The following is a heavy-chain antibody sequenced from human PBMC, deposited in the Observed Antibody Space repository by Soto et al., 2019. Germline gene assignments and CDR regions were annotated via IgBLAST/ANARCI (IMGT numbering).Heavy chain of an antibody. CDR1: GGTFSSYT. CDR3: ARDGVGARGDWFDP. V-gene: IGHV1-69*08. D-gene: IGHD1-26*01. CDR2: IIPILGIA. Sequence: QVQLVQSGAEVKKPGSSVKVSCKASGGTFSSYTISWVRQAPGQGLEWMGRIIPILGIANNAQKFQGRVTITADKSTSTAYMELSSLSSEDTAVYYCARDGVGARGDWFDPWGQGTLVTVSS. J-gene: IGHJ5*02.